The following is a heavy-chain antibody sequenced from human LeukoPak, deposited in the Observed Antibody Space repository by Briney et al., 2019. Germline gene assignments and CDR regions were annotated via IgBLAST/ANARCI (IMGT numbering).Heavy chain of an antibody. Sequence: SETLSLTCTVSGGSIRSYYWSWIRQPPGKGLEWIGYMYYSGSTNYNPSLKSRVTISVDTSKNQFSLKLSSVTAADTAVYYCARVTRYYDSSGYYSHFDYWGQGTLVTVSS. CDR1: GGSIRSYY. CDR3: ARVTRYYDSSGYYSHFDY. J-gene: IGHJ4*02. CDR2: MYYSGST. D-gene: IGHD3-22*01. V-gene: IGHV4-59*01.